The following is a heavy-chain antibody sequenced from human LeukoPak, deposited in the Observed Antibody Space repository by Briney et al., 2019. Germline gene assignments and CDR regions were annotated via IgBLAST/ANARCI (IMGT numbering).Heavy chain of an antibody. V-gene: IGHV3-23*01. J-gene: IGHJ3*02. D-gene: IGHD4-17*01. CDR2: ISDSGGRT. CDR3: AGRCIYPDYGRLDAFDI. Sequence: GGSLRLSCAASGFTFGSYAMTWLRQAPGKGLEWVSSISDSGGRTFYADSVKGRFTISRDNSKDTLNLQMNSLRAEDTAVYSCAGRCIYPDYGRLDAFDIWGQGTMVTVSS. CDR1: GFTFGSYA.